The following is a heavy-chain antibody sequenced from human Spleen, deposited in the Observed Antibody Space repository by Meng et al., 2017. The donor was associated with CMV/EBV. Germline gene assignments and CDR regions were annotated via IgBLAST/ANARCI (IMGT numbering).Heavy chain of an antibody. D-gene: IGHD1-20*01. CDR1: GFTFTKAW. CDR2: IWYDGSNK. V-gene: IGHV3-33*07. Sequence: SCAASGFTFTKAWMSWVRQAPGKGLEWVAVIWYDGSNKYYADSVKGRFTISRDNSKNTLYLQMNSLRAEDTAVYYCTGDNWNPGGYYYGMDVWGQGTTVTVSS. CDR3: TGDNWNPGGYYYGMDV. J-gene: IGHJ6*02.